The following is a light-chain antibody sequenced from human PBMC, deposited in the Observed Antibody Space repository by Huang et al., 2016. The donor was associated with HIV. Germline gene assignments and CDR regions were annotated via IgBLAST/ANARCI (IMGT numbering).Light chain of an antibody. CDR1: QGISTY. CDR3: QHLNSPIT. Sequence: IQLTQSPSSLSASVGDRVTITCRASQGISTYLAWYQQKPGKAPKRLIYAASTLQSGGPSRCSGSGSGTDFTLTISSLQPEDFATYYCQHLNSPITFGQGTRLEIK. V-gene: IGKV1-9*01. CDR2: AAS. J-gene: IGKJ5*01.